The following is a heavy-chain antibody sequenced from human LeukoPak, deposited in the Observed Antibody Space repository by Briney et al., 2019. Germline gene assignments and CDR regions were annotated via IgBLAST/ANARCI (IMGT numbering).Heavy chain of an antibody. J-gene: IGHJ4*02. D-gene: IGHD3-10*01. CDR2: IKPDGSDQ. CDR1: GFTFSSYW. CDR3: AKARDVLLWFGEFDY. V-gene: IGHV3-7*01. Sequence: GGSLRLSCAASGFTFSSYWMSWVRQAPGKGLEWVANIKPDGSDQYYVDSVKGRFTISRDNAKNSLYLQMNSLRAEDTAVYYCAKARDVLLWFGEFDYWGQGTLVTVSS.